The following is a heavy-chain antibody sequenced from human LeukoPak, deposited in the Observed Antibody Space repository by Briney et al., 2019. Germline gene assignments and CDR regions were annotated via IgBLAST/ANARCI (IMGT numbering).Heavy chain of an antibody. CDR3: ARESYDFWSGYPQFFDP. V-gene: IGHV3-23*01. CDR2: ISSFGGGST. Sequence: PGGSLRLSCAASGFTFSSYAMSWVRQVPGKGLEWVSGISSFGGGSTWYADSVKGRFTISRDNSNNTLYLQMNSLRVEDTAVYYCARESYDFWSGYPQFFDPWGQGTMVIVSS. D-gene: IGHD3-3*01. J-gene: IGHJ5*02. CDR1: GFTFSSYA.